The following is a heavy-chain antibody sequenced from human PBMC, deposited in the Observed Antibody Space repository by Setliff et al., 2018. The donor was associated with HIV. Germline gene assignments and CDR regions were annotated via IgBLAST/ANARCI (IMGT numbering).Heavy chain of an antibody. Sequence: ASVKVSCKASGGTLNNYAISWVRQAPGQGLEWMGGIIPILGTTNYAQKIQGRVKFSADESTGTAYMDLTRLRVDDTAIYYCARGTWMQARWWFDSWGQGTQVTVSS. CDR3: ARGTWMQARWWFDS. CDR2: IIPILGTT. D-gene: IGHD5-18*01. J-gene: IGHJ5*01. CDR1: GGTLNNYA. V-gene: IGHV1-69*13.